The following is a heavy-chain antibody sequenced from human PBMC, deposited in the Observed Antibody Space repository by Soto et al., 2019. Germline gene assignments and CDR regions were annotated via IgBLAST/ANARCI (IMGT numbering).Heavy chain of an antibody. V-gene: IGHV3-21*01. CDR1: GFTFSTYS. CDR2: ISSSGTYI. J-gene: IGHJ6*02. CDR3: ARDLNRGYYGSGSYGMDV. Sequence: GGSLRLSCAASGFTFSTYSMNWVRQAPGKGLEWVSSISSSGTYIYYADSLKGRFTISRDNAKNSLYLQMNSLRAEDTAVYYCARDLNRGYYGSGSYGMDVWGQGTTVTVSS. D-gene: IGHD3-10*01.